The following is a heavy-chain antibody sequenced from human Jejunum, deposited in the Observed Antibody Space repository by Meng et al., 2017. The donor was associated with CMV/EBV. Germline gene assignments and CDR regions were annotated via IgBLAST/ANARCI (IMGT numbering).Heavy chain of an antibody. CDR2: INPESGDT. J-gene: IGHJ4*02. CDR3: ARDKVAVNGVLGSVDY. D-gene: IGHD2-8*01. Sequence: FYGHYMHWVRQAPGQGPEWMGWINPESGDTKYAQNFQDRVTMTKDTSISTAYMELSSLRSDDTAVYYCARDKVAVNGVLGSVDYWGQGTLVTVSS. CDR1: FYGHY. V-gene: IGHV1-2*02.